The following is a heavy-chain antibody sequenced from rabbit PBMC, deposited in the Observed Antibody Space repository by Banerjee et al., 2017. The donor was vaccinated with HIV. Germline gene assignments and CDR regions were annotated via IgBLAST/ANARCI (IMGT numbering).Heavy chain of an antibody. Sequence: QEQLVESGGGLVKPGASLTLTCTASGFDFSSNAMCWVRQAPGKGLEWIACIHTGSGNTYYASWAKGRFTITRSTSLNTVTLQMTSLTAADTATYFCARSLTISYAYFTLWGPGTLVTVS. J-gene: IGHJ4*01. CDR2: IHTGSGNT. D-gene: IGHD6-1*01. CDR1: GFDFSSNA. V-gene: IGHV1S47*01. CDR3: ARSLTISYAYFTL.